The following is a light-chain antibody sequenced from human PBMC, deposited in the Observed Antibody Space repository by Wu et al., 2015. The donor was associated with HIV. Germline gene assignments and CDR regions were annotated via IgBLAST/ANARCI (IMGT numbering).Light chain of an antibody. CDR1: QSVSSSY. J-gene: IGKJ4*01. CDR3: QQYGSSPLT. CDR2: GAS. V-gene: IGKV3-20*01. Sequence: EIVLTQSPGTLSLSPGERATLSCRASQSVSSSYLAWYQQKPGQAPRLFIYGASNRATGIPDRFSGSGSGTDFTLTISKLGPEDFAVYYCQQYGSSPLTFGGGTTVEIK.